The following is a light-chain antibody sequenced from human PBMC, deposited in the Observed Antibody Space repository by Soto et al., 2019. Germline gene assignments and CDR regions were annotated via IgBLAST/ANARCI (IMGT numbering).Light chain of an antibody. CDR2: RNS. Sequence: QPVLTQPTSASGTPGQRVTISCSGSSSNIGSNYVYWYQQLPGTVPQLLIYRNSERPSGVPDRFSGSKSGTSASLAISGLRSEDEADYYCAAWDDSLSGVVFGGGTKLTVL. CDR1: SSNIGSNY. V-gene: IGLV1-47*01. J-gene: IGLJ2*01. CDR3: AAWDDSLSGVV.